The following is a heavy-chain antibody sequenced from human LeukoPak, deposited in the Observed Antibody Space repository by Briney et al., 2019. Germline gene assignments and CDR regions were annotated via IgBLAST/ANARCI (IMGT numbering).Heavy chain of an antibody. Sequence: GGSLRLSCAASGFNFSNCAMHWVRQAPGKGLEWVAVISYDGNSKYYADSVKGRFTIPRDNSKNTLYLQMNSLRPEDTAMYYCARGPGYYYGDYWGQGTLVTVSS. J-gene: IGHJ4*02. D-gene: IGHD3-22*01. CDR1: GFNFSNCA. CDR3: ARGPGYYYGDY. V-gene: IGHV3-30-3*01. CDR2: ISYDGNSK.